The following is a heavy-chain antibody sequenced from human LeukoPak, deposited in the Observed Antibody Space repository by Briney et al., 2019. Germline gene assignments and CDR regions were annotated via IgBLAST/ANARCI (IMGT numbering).Heavy chain of an antibody. D-gene: IGHD2-21*02. CDR3: ARGRLVVTALDY. J-gene: IGHJ4*02. CDR2: ISSNGGST. Sequence: GGSLRLSCAASGFILSNYAMHWVRQAPGKGLEYVSVISSNGGSTYYANSMKGRFTISRDNSENTLYLQMGSLRVEDMAVYYCARGRLVVTALDYWGQGTLVTVSS. V-gene: IGHV3-64*01. CDR1: GFILSNYA.